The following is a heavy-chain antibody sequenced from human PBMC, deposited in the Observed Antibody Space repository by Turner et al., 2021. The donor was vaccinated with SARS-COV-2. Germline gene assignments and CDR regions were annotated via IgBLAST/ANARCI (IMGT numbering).Heavy chain of an antibody. Sequence: QVQLQQCGAGPLKPSVTLSLICAVNGGSVSGYYWTWIRQHPGKGLEWIGEVHPYGTTYSNPSSKSRVSMSVDTSKNQFSLKLNSVTAADTAFYYCARGDDPRKSGVVWGQGTLVTVSS. CDR2: VHPYGTT. D-gene: IGHD3-3*01. CDR3: ARGDDPRKSGVV. CDR1: GGSVSGYY. V-gene: IGHV4-34*01. J-gene: IGHJ4*02.